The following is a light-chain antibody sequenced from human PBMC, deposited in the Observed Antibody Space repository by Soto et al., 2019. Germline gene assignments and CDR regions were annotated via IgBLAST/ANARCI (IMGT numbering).Light chain of an antibody. V-gene: IGKV1-5*03. CDR2: EAS. CDR3: QQYNSYPLT. Sequence: DIQMTQSPSTLSASVGDRVTITCRASQSISRWLAWYHQRPGKAPKLLIHEASSLESGVPSRFSGSGSGTEFTLTISSLQTDDFATYYCQQYNSYPLTFGGGTKVEIK. J-gene: IGKJ4*01. CDR1: QSISRW.